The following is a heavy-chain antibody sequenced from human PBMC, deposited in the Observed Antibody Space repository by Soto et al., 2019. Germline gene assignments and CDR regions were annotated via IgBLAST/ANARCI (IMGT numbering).Heavy chain of an antibody. Sequence: EVQLLESGGGLVQPGGSLRLSCAASGFTFSSYAMNWVRQAPGKGLEWVSVISGSGGSTYYADSVKGRFTISRDNSKNRLYLQMISLRAEDTAVYYCARRSSGWYFDYWGQGTLVSVSS. CDR1: GFTFSSYA. CDR2: ISGSGGST. V-gene: IGHV3-23*01. J-gene: IGHJ4*02. D-gene: IGHD6-19*01. CDR3: ARRSSGWYFDY.